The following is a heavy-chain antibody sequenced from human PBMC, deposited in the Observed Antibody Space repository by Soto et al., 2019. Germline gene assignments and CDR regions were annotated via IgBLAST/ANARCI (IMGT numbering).Heavy chain of an antibody. Sequence: TSETLSLTCAVSGGSISSANWWTWVRQPPGKGLEWIGEIYHGGSTSYNPSLKSRVTLSLDKFKNHLSLTLTSVTAADTAVYYCARLSFSYGVDVWGQGTTVSVSS. V-gene: IGHV4-4*02. J-gene: IGHJ6*02. CDR3: ARLSFSYGVDV. CDR1: GGSISSANW. CDR2: IYHGGST.